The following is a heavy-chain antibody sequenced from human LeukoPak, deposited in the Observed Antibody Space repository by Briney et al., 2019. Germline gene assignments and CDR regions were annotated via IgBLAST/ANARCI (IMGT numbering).Heavy chain of an antibody. CDR3: ARAHEGIGYCSGGSCGSNWFDS. J-gene: IGHJ5*01. CDR1: GYTFTSYG. CDR2: ISAYNGNT. V-gene: IGHV1-18*01. Sequence: ASVNVSCKASGYTFTSYGISWVRQAPGQGLEWMGWISAYNGNTNYAQKLQGRVTMTTDTSTSTAYMELRSLRSDDTAVYYCARAHEGIGYCSGGSCGSNWFDSWGQGTLVTVSS. D-gene: IGHD2-15*01.